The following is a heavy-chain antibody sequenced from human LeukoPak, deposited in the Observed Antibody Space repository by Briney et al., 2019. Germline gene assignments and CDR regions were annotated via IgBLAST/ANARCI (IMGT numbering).Heavy chain of an antibody. CDR3: ARSYSYGYYYYYGMDV. V-gene: IGHV4-34*01. D-gene: IGHD5-18*01. CDR2: INHSGST. J-gene: IGHJ6*02. Sequence: SETLSLTCAVYGGSFSGYYWSWIRQPPGKGLEWIGEINHSGSTNYNPSLKSRVTISVDTSKNQFSLKLSSVTAADTAVYYCARSYSYGYYYYYGMDVWGQGTTVTVSS. CDR1: GGSFSGYY.